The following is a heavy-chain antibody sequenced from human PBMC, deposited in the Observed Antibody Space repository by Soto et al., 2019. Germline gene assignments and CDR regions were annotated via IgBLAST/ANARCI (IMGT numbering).Heavy chain of an antibody. Sequence: GASVKVSCKTSGYFFNDYHMHWVRKAPGQGLEWMGWINPKNGDTNYAQKFQDRVTMTRDTSISTVYIELSRLTSDDTAVYYCGREAGGSYIAAVLLDPWGQGTLVTVSS. CDR1: GYFFNDYH. D-gene: IGHD3-3*02. J-gene: IGHJ5*02. CDR3: GREAGGSYIAAVLLDP. V-gene: IGHV1-2*02. CDR2: INPKNGDT.